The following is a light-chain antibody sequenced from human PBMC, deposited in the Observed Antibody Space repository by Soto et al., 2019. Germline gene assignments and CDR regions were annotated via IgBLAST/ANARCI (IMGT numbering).Light chain of an antibody. Sequence: QLVLTQSPSASASLGASVNLTCTLNSGHSSYAIAWHQQQPEKGPRYLMRLNSDGSHTKGDGIPDRFSGSSSGAERYLTISSLQSEDEADYYCQTWGTGIYVVFGGGTKVTVL. V-gene: IGLV4-69*01. CDR1: SGHSSYA. CDR3: QTWGTGIYVV. J-gene: IGLJ2*01. CDR2: LNSDGSH.